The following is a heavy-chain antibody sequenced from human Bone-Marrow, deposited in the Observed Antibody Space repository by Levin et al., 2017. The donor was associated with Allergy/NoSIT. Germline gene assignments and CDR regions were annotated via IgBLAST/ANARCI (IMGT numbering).Heavy chain of an antibody. Sequence: GGSLRLSCAASGCTFSDYFMSWIRQAPGKGPEWISYISNAGDTIYYADSVKGRFTVSRDNAENSVYLLMHSLIAEDPAVYYCASGTVRNDYFDYWGQGTLVNVSS. V-gene: IGHV3-11*01. CDR2: ISNAGDTI. CDR1: GCTFSDYF. CDR3: ASGTVRNDYFDY. D-gene: IGHD1/OR15-1a*01. J-gene: IGHJ4*02.